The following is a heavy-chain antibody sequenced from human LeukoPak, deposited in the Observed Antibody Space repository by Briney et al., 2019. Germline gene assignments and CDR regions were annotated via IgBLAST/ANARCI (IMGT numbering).Heavy chain of an antibody. D-gene: IGHD5-12*01. V-gene: IGHV1-24*01. CDR3: AKREAEESGPIDC. CDR2: FDPEDGET. Sequence: ASVKVSCKVSGYTLTELSMHWVRQAPGKGLEWMGGFDPEDGETIYAQKFQGRVTMTEDTSTDTAYMELSSLRAGDTAVYYCAKREAEESGPIDCWGQGTQVTVSS. CDR1: GYTLTELS. J-gene: IGHJ4*02.